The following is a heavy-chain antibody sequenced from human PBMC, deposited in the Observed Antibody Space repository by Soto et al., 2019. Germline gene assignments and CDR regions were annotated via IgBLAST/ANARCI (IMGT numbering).Heavy chain of an antibody. Sequence: QITLRESGPTLVKPTETLTLTCTFSGFSLTTNQVGVGWIRQPPGKALEWLALIFWNEDKRYSPSLDNRLTKTKDTSKNQVVLTMTDMDPADTATFYCGHVYFRGWKSGPDNWGQGTPVTVYS. D-gene: IGHD1-1*01. CDR1: GFSLTTNQVG. V-gene: IGHV2-5*01. CDR2: IFWNEDK. J-gene: IGHJ4*02. CDR3: GHVYFRGWKSGPDN.